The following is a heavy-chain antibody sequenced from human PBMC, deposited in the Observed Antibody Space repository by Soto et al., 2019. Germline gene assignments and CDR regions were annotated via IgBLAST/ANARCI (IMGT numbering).Heavy chain of an antibody. V-gene: IGHV4-31*03. CDR2: IYESGYT. CDR3: VRALRDTAMVYPWFDP. Sequence: SETLSLTCTVSGASVSSGAYYWGWVRQRPGRGLEWIGYIYESGYTYYNTSLKSRLTISLDRSNNQFSLGLTSVTAADTAVYYCVRALRDTAMVYPWFDPCVRGTLGTVSS. J-gene: IGHJ5*02. CDR1: GASVSSGAYY. D-gene: IGHD5-18*01.